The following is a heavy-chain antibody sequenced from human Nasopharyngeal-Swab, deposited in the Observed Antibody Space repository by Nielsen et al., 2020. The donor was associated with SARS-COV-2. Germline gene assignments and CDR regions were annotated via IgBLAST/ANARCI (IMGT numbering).Heavy chain of an antibody. CDR3: ARESTPHCSSPSCLPDY. Sequence: GGSLQISCAASGFTFSSYGMHWVRQAPGKGLEWVAVIWYDGSNKYYADSVKGRFTISRDNSKNTLYLQMNSLRAEDTAVYYCARESTPHCSSPSCLPDYWGQGTLVTVSS. J-gene: IGHJ4*02. CDR1: GFTFSSYG. V-gene: IGHV3-33*01. D-gene: IGHD2-2*01. CDR2: IWYDGSNK.